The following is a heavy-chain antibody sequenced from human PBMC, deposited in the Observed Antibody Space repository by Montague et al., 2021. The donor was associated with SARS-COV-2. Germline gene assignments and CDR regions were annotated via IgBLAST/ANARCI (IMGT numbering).Heavy chain of an antibody. CDR1: GFYFNDYG. CDR2: VSGDGDST. V-gene: IGHV3-23*01. J-gene: IGHJ4*02. CDR3: AKCLRFSGFDGNYFDS. Sequence: SLRLSCAVSGFYFNDYGMSWVRQAPGKGLDWVSAVSGDGDSTYYADSVKGRFTISRDNSKNTRYLQMNSLRAEDTAVYYCAKCLRFSGFDGNYFDSWGQGTLVTVSS. D-gene: IGHD5-12*01.